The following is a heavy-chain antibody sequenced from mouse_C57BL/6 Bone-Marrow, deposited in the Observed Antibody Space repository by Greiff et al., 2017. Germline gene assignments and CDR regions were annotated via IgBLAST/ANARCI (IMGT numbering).Heavy chain of an antibody. CDR2: IWSGGST. CDR1: GFSLTSYG. D-gene: IGHD1-1*01. CDR3: ARVTTVVHFDY. Sequence: QVQLQQSGPGLVQPSQSLSITCTVSGFSLTSYGVHWVRQSPGKGLEWLGVIWSGGSTDYNAAFISRLSISKDNSKSQVFFKMNSLQADDTAIYYCARVTTVVHFDYWGQGTTLTVSS. V-gene: IGHV2-2*01. J-gene: IGHJ2*01.